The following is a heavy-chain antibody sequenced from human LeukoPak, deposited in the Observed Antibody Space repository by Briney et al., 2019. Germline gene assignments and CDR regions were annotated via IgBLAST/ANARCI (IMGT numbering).Heavy chain of an antibody. D-gene: IGHD1-14*01. CDR1: GFTFSSYG. J-gene: IGHJ4*02. V-gene: IGHV3-30*02. CDR2: IRYDGSNK. Sequence: PGGSLRLSCAASGFTFSSYGMHWVRQAPGKGLEWVAFIRYDGSNKYYADSVKGRFTISRDNSKNTLYLQMNSLRAEDTAVYYCAKDTTEVLAPFDYWGQGTLVTVSS. CDR3: AKDTTEVLAPFDY.